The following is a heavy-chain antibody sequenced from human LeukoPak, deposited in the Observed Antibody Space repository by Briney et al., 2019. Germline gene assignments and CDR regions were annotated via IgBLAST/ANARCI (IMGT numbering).Heavy chain of an antibody. CDR3: ARGQRYYYDSSGPAYYFDY. J-gene: IGHJ4*02. D-gene: IGHD3-22*01. CDR1: GGTFSSYA. CDR2: IIPIFGTA. Sequence: ASVKVSCKASGGTFSSYAISWVRQAPGQGLEWMGGIIPIFGTANYAQKFQGRVTITTDESTSTAYMELSSLRSEDTAVYYCARGQRYYYDSSGPAYYFDYWGQGTLVTVSS. V-gene: IGHV1-69*05.